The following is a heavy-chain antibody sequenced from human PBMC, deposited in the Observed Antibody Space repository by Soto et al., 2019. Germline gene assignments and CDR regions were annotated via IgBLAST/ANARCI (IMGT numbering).Heavy chain of an antibody. V-gene: IGHV1-3*05. CDR3: ARAVAVPADFDY. J-gene: IGHJ4*02. CDR1: GYTFTTYA. D-gene: IGHD6-19*01. Sequence: QVQLVQSGAEEKKPGASVKVSCKASGYTFTTYAMHWVRQAPGQRLEWMGWINAGNGNTKYSQKFQGRVTITRDTPASTVYMELSSLRSEDTAVYYCARAVAVPADFDYWGQGTLVTVSS. CDR2: INAGNGNT.